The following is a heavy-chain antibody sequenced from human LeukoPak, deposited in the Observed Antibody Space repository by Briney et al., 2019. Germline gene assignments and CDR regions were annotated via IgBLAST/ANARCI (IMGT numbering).Heavy chain of an antibody. CDR2: IWYDGSNK. CDR3: ARGPLGAGYSSSWYVDY. Sequence: GGSLRLSCAASGFTFSSYGMHWVRQAPGKGLEWVAVIWYDGSNKYYADSVKGRFTISRDNSKNTLYLQMNSLRAEDTAVYYCARGPLGAGYSSSWYVDYWGQGTLVTVSS. D-gene: IGHD6-13*01. V-gene: IGHV3-33*01. J-gene: IGHJ4*02. CDR1: GFTFSSYG.